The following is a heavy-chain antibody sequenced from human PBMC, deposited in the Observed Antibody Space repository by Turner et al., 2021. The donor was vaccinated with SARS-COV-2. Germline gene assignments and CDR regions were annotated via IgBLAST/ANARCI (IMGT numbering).Heavy chain of an antibody. Sequence: EVQLVETGGDLVQPGGSLRLSCAASGFTLSNYWMSWVRQAPGKGLEWVANIRQDGSEKEYVDSVKGRFTISRDNDKNSLYLQMNSLRVEDTAVYYCAGSGGWLLDLWGQGTLVTVSS. CDR2: IRQDGSEK. CDR1: GFTLSNYW. J-gene: IGHJ4*02. V-gene: IGHV3-7*03. CDR3: AGSGGWLLDL. D-gene: IGHD6-19*01.